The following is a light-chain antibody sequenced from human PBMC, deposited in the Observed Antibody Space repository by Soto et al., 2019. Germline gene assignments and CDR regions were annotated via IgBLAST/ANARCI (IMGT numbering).Light chain of an antibody. J-gene: IGKJ2*01. V-gene: IGKV1-12*01. Sequence: DIQMTQSPSSVSASVGDRVTLTCRASQGISTWLAWYQQKPGKVPKLLIYGASRLQTGVPSRFSGSGSGTDFTLTNSSLQPEDLATYYCQQASSLPHTFGQGTRVEIK. CDR1: QGISTW. CDR3: QQASSLPHT. CDR2: GAS.